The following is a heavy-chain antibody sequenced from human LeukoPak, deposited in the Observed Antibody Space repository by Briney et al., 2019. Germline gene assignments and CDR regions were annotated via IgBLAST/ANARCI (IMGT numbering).Heavy chain of an antibody. Sequence: ASVKVSCKASGGTFSRYAISWVRQAPGQGLEWMGGIIPIFATANYAQNFQGRVTITADESTSTAYMELSSLRSEDTAVYYCARKHGRGYSYGYEKYNWFDPWGQGTLVTVSS. CDR3: ARKHGRGYSYGYEKYNWFDP. J-gene: IGHJ5*02. D-gene: IGHD5-18*01. CDR1: GGTFSRYA. CDR2: IIPIFATA. V-gene: IGHV1-69*13.